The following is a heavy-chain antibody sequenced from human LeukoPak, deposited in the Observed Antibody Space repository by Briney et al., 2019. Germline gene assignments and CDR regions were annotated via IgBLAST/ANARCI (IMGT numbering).Heavy chain of an antibody. V-gene: IGHV4-4*07. Sequence: SSETLSLTCSVSGDSITSYSWSWIRQPAGKGLEWFGRVYASGTTNYNPSLESRVTISMDKFQKQFSLTLRSVTAADTAVYYCARDRSRKFVGWFDPWGQGVLVTVSS. D-gene: IGHD1-14*01. CDR1: GDSITSYS. CDR2: VYASGTT. J-gene: IGHJ5*02. CDR3: ARDRSRKFVGWFDP.